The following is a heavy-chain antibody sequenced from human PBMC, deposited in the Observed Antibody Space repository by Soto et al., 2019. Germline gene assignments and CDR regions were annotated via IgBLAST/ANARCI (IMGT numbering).Heavy chain of an antibody. Sequence: SETLSLTCTVSGGSIISGYWSWIRQPPGKGLEWIGYISHSGNTNYNPSVKSRVTLSVDTPKNQFSLKLSSVTAADTAVYYCASAPIVGATNYYYYGMDVWGQGTTVTVSS. CDR2: ISHSGNT. V-gene: IGHV4-59*12. D-gene: IGHD1-26*01. J-gene: IGHJ6*02. CDR3: ASAPIVGATNYYYYGMDV. CDR1: GGSIISGY.